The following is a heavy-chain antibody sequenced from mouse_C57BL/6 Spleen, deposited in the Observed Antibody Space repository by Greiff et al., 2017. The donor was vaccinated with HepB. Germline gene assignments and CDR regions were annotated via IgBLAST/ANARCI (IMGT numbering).Heavy chain of an antibody. V-gene: IGHV1-61*01. CDR1: GYTFTSYW. D-gene: IGHD2-3*01. CDR3: AREKVYDGYYGYFDV. Sequence: VQLQQPGAELVRPGSSVKLSCKASGYTFTSYWMDWVKQRPGQGLEWIGNIYPSDSETHYNQKFKDKATLTVDKSSSTAYMQLSSLTSEDSAVYYCAREKVYDGYYGYFDVWGTGTTVTVSS. J-gene: IGHJ1*03. CDR2: IYPSDSET.